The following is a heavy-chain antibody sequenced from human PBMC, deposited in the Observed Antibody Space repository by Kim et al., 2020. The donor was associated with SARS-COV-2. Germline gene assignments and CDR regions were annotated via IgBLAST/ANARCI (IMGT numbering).Heavy chain of an antibody. Sequence: GGSLRLSCAASGFTFSSYAMSWVCQAPGKGLEWVSAISGSGGSTYYADSVKGRFTISRDNSKNTLYLQMNSLRAEDTAVYYCAKSGGSSGWQEFDYWGQGTLVTVSS. D-gene: IGHD6-19*01. J-gene: IGHJ4*02. V-gene: IGHV3-23*01. CDR2: ISGSGGST. CDR3: AKSGGSSGWQEFDY. CDR1: GFTFSSYA.